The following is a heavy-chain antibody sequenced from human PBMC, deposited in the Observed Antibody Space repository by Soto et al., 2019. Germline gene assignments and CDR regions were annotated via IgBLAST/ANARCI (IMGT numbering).Heavy chain of an antibody. Sequence: SETLSLTCTVSVVSISSGGYYCSWIRQHPGKGLEWIGYIYYSGSTYYNPSLKSRVTISVDTSKNQFSLRLSSVTAADTAVYYCARSETLTMVRGVSYYYYGMEVWGQGTTVNVSS. V-gene: IGHV4-31*03. CDR1: VVSISSGGYY. J-gene: IGHJ6*01. D-gene: IGHD3-10*01. CDR2: IYYSGST. CDR3: ARSETLTMVRGVSYYYYGMEV.